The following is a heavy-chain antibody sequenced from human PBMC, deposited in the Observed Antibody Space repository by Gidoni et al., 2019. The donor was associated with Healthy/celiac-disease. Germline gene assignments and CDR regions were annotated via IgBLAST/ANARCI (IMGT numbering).Heavy chain of an antibody. CDR1: GYTFTSYY. CDR2: INPSGGST. D-gene: IGHD5-12*01. Sequence: QVQLVQSGAEVKKPGASVKVSCKASGYTFTSYYMPWVRQAPGQGLEWMGIINPSGGSTSYAQKFQGRVTMTRDTSTSTVYMELSSLRSEDTAVYYCARGGGDIVATIEDYYYYGMDVWGQGTTVTVSS. J-gene: IGHJ6*02. V-gene: IGHV1-46*01. CDR3: ARGGGDIVATIEDYYYYGMDV.